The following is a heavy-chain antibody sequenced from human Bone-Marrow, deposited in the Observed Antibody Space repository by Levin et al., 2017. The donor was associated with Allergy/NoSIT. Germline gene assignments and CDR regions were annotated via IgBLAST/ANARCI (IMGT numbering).Heavy chain of an antibody. J-gene: IGHJ6*02. CDR3: TREGSTITYLYYYGMDV. V-gene: IGHV3-48*01. Sequence: RGESLKISCAASGFTFGDYSMNWVRQAPGKGLEWVSYISSGSSTIYYADSMKGRFTISRDNAKNSLYLQMNSLRAEDTAVYYCTREGSTITYLYYYGMDVWGQGTTVTVSS. CDR1: GFTFGDYS. D-gene: IGHD1-14*01. CDR2: ISSGSSTI.